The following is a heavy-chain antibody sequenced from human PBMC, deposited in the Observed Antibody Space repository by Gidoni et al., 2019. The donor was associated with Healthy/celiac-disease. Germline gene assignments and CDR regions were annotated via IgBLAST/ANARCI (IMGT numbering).Heavy chain of an antibody. D-gene: IGHD3-3*01. V-gene: IGHV3-30*18. CDR2: ISYDGSNK. Sequence: QVQLVESGGGVVQPGRSLRLSCAASGVTFSSYGLHGVRQAPGKGLAWVAVISYDGSNKYYADSVKGRFTISRDNSKNTLYLQMNSLRAEDTAVYYCAKEAYYDFWSGYHRGPYFDYWGQGTLVTVSS. J-gene: IGHJ4*02. CDR1: GVTFSSYG. CDR3: AKEAYYDFWSGYHRGPYFDY.